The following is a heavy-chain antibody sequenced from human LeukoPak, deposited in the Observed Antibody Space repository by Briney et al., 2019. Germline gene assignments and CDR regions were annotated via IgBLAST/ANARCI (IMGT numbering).Heavy chain of an antibody. CDR2: ISYDGINK. D-gene: IGHD1-26*01. J-gene: IGHJ3*02. CDR1: GFTFYNYG. V-gene: IGHV3-30*03. CDR3: ARITSGAFDI. Sequence: GRSLRLSCAASGFTFYNYGIHWVRQAPGKGLEWVATISYDGINKYYADSVKGRFTISRDNAANSLDLQMNSLGAEDTAVYYCARITSGAFDIWGQGTMVTVSS.